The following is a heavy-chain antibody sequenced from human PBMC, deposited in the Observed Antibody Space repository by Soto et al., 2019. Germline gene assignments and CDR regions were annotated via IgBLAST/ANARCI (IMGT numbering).Heavy chain of an antibody. J-gene: IGHJ4*02. V-gene: IGHV3-23*01. CDR1: GFTFSSYA. CDR3: ARRGSGIYCDY. D-gene: IGHD1-26*01. Sequence: EVQLLESGGGLVQPGGSLRLSCAASGFTFSSYAMRWVRQAPGKGLEWVSAISGSGGSTYYADSVKGRFTVSRDTSKNTLYLQMNSLRAEYTAVYYCARRGSGIYCDYWVQGTLVTVSS. CDR2: ISGSGGST.